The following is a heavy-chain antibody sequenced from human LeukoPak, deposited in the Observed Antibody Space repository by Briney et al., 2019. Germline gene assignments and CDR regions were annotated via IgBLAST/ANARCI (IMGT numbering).Heavy chain of an antibody. Sequence: GGSLRLSCAASGFTFSGYGMQWVRQAPGKGLEWVALISYDGSKKHYADSVKGRFTISRDNSKNTLYLQVDSLRVEDTAVYYCAKDGPGSWFGEATWGQGSLVTVSS. J-gene: IGHJ5*02. D-gene: IGHD6-13*01. CDR2: ISYDGSKK. CDR3: AKDGPGSWFGEAT. CDR1: GFTFSGYG. V-gene: IGHV3-30*18.